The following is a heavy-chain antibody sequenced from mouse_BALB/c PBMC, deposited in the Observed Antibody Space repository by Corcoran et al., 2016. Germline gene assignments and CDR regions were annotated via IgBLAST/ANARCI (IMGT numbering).Heavy chain of an antibody. Sequence: QVQLQQSGAELESPGASVKLSCKALGYPFTDDDMHWVKQTPVHGLAWIGAIHPGSGGTAYNQKFKGKATLTADNSSSTAYMELSSLTSGDSAVYYCTRGGGNNAMDYWGQGISVTVSS. CDR3: TRGGGNNAMDY. D-gene: IGHD2-1*01. J-gene: IGHJ4*01. CDR1: GYPFTDDD. CDR2: IHPGSGGT. V-gene: IGHV1-15*01.